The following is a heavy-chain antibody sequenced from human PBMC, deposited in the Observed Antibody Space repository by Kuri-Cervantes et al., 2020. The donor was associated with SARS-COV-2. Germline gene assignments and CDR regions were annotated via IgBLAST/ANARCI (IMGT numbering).Heavy chain of an antibody. J-gene: IGHJ6*02. CDR2: INPNTGGT. CDR3: ARASVRGIIITYHSYGMDV. D-gene: IGHD3-10*01. CDR1: GYIFTDYY. V-gene: IGHV1-2*04. Sequence: ASVKVSCKASGYIFTDYYIHWVRQAPGQGLEWMGWINPNTGGTNYAQKFQGWVTMIRDTSISTAYMELSRLRSDDTAVYYCARASVRGIIITYHSYGMDVWGQGTTVTVSS.